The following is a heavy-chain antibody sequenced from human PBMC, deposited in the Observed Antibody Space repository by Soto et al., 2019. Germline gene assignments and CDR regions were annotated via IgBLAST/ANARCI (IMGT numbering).Heavy chain of an antibody. CDR1: GYSFTSYW. J-gene: IGHJ4*02. CDR2: IYPGDSDT. V-gene: IGHV5-51*01. Sequence: ESLKISCKGSGYSFTSYWIGWLRQMPGKGLEWMGIIYPGDSDTRYSPSFQGQVTISADKSISTAYLQWSSLKASDTAMYYCARSLSPVAPLDYWGQGTLVTLSS. CDR3: ARSLSPVAPLDY. D-gene: IGHD5-12*01.